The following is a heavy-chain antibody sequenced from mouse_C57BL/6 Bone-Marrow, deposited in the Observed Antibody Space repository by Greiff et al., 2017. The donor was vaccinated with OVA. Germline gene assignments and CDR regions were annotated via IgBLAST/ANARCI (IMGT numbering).Heavy chain of an antibody. D-gene: IGHD1-1*01. Sequence: EVQLQQSGPELVKPGDSVKISCKASGYSFTGYFMNWVMQSHGKSLEWIGRINPYNGDTFYNQKFKGKATLTVDKSSSTAHMELRSLTSEDSAVDYCARRHYYGSSLAYWGQGTLVTVSA. CDR3: ARRHYYGSSLAY. CDR2: INPYNGDT. V-gene: IGHV1-20*01. J-gene: IGHJ3*01. CDR1: GYSFTGYF.